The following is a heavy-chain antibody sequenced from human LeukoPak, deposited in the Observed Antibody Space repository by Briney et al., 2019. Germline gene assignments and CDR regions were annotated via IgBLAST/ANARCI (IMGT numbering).Heavy chain of an antibody. V-gene: IGHV4-39*07. CDR1: GGSISSGGYY. D-gene: IGHD3-10*01. CDR2: INHSGST. Sequence: SETLSLTCTVSGGSISSGGYYWSWIRQPPGKGLEWIGEINHSGSTNYNPSLKSRVTVSVDTSKNQFSLKLSSVTAADTAVYYCATNVPHYYGRYLGYWGQGTLVTVSS. CDR3: ATNVPHYYGRYLGY. J-gene: IGHJ4*02.